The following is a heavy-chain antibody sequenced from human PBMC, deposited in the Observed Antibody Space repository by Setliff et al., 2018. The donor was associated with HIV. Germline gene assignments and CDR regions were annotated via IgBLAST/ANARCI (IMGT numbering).Heavy chain of an antibody. V-gene: IGHV3-74*01. Sequence: GSLRLSCAASGFASSGFAFSHYWMHWVRQAPGKGLVWVSRTTNDVSATTYADFVKGRFTISRDNAKNMVYLQMNSLRVEDTAIDHCTTGPYNGYSYWGQGTLVTVSS. CDR2: TTNDVSAT. CDR3: TTGPYNGYSY. D-gene: IGHD5-12*01. CDR1: GFAFSHYW. J-gene: IGHJ4*02.